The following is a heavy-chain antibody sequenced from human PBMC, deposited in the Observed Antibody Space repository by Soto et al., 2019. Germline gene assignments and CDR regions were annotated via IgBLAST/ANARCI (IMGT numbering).Heavy chain of an antibody. D-gene: IGHD3-22*01. CDR1: GGSISSYY. J-gene: IGHJ4*01. CDR2: VSYSGNI. V-gene: IGHV4-59*01. CDR3: ARGSSGYLPTLFWF. Sequence: SETLSLTCTVSGGSISSYYWNWIRQSPGKGLEWIGYVSYSGNINYSPSLKSRVTISVDTSKNQFSLNLTSVTAADTAVYYCARGSSGYLPTLFWFWGQGTLVTVSS.